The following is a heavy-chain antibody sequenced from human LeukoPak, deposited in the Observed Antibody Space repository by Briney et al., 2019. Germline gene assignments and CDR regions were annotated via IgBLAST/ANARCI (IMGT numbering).Heavy chain of an antibody. Sequence: SGPVLVKPTETLTLTCTVSGFSLRNARMGVSWIRQPPGKALEWLAHIFSNDEKSYSTSLKSRLTISKDTSKSQVVLTMTNMDPVDTATYYCAAAAGSGSYYNVLDNWFDPWGQGTLVTVSS. CDR2: IFSNDEK. J-gene: IGHJ5*02. CDR1: GFSLRNARMG. D-gene: IGHD3-10*01. V-gene: IGHV2-26*01. CDR3: AAAAGSGSYYNVLDNWFDP.